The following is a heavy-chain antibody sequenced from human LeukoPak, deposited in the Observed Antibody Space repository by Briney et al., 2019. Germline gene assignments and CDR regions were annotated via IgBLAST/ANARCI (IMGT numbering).Heavy chain of an antibody. J-gene: IGHJ4*02. CDR3: ARGRFRWELEIRDFDY. V-gene: IGHV1-8*01. Sequence: ASVKVSCKASGYTFTSYDINWVRQATGQGLEWMGWMNPNSGNTGYAQKLQGRVTMTTDTSTSTAYMELRSLRSDDTAVYYCARGRFRWELEIRDFDYWGQGTLVTVSS. CDR1: GYTFTSYD. D-gene: IGHD1-26*01. CDR2: MNPNSGNT.